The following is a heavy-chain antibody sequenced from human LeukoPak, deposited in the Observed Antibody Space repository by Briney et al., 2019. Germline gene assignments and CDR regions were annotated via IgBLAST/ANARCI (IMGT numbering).Heavy chain of an antibody. CDR3: ARGRNAGGPYYSDY. CDR2: INSAGTTK. D-gene: IGHD4-23*01. J-gene: IGHJ4*02. Sequence: GGSLRLSCAASGFTFSTYAINWVRQAPGKGLEWVSSINSAGTTKKYADSLKGRFTISRDNAKNSPFLQLSSLRAEDTAVYYCARGRNAGGPYYSDYWGQGTLVTVSS. CDR1: GFTFSTYA. V-gene: IGHV3-21*01.